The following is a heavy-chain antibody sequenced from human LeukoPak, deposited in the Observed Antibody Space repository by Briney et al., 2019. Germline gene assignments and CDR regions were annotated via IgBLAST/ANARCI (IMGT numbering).Heavy chain of an antibody. J-gene: IGHJ4*02. V-gene: IGHV1-18*01. D-gene: IGHD2-15*01. CDR1: GYTFTSYG. CDR2: INAGNGNT. CDR3: ARDFPVAPYDY. Sequence: ASVKVSCKASGYTFTSYGISWVRQAPGQGLEWMGWINAGNGNTKYSQKFQGRVTITRDTSASTAYMELRSLRSDDTAVYYCARDFPVAPYDYWGQGTLVTVSS.